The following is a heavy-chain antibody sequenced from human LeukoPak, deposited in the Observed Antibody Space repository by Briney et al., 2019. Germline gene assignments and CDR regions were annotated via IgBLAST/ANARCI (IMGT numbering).Heavy chain of an antibody. Sequence: PSETLSLTCAVSGYSISSSYYWGWIRQPPGKGLEWIGTIYHSGSTHYNPSLKSRVTLSVDTSKNQFSLKLRSVTAADTAVYYCARVRTFYGDADYWGQGTLVTVSS. D-gene: IGHD4-17*01. CDR1: GYSISSSYY. CDR2: IYHSGST. CDR3: ARVRTFYGDADY. J-gene: IGHJ4*02. V-gene: IGHV4-38-2*01.